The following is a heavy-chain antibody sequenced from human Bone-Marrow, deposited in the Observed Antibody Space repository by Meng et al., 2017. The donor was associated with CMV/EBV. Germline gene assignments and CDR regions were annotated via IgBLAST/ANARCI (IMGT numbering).Heavy chain of an antibody. CDR2: ISSSSSYI. Sequence: GESLKISCAASGFTFSSYSMNWVRQAPGKGLEWVSSISSSSSYIYYADSVKGRFTISRDNAKNSLYLQMNSLRAEDTAVCYCARHYDFWSGYSSPAYGMDVWGQGTTVTVSS. CDR3: ARHYDFWSGYSSPAYGMDV. V-gene: IGHV3-21*01. J-gene: IGHJ6*02. CDR1: GFTFSSYS. D-gene: IGHD3-3*01.